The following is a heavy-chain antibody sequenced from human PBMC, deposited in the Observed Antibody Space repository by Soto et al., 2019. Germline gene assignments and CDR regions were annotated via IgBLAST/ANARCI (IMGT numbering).Heavy chain of an antibody. J-gene: IGHJ4*02. CDR1: GYPFTDLY. D-gene: IGHD3-10*01. V-gene: IGHV1-2*02. CDR2: IDPRSGAS. Sequence: ASVKVSCKPSGYPFTDLYIHWVRQAPGLGLEWMGWIDPRSGASRKTQRFQGRFTMTRDTSTNTVYMELSSLRSDDTAVYFCARLNYGPLDYWGQRTLVTVSS. CDR3: ARLNYGPLDY.